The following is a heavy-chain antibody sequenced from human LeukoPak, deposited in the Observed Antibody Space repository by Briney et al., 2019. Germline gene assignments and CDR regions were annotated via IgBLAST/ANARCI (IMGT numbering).Heavy chain of an antibody. CDR2: INPNSGGT. CDR3: ARVVTGTTGKWFDP. Sequence: GASVKVSCKASGYTFTGYYMHWVRQAPGQGLEWMGWINPNSGGTNYAQKFQGRVTMTRDTSISTAYMELSRLRSDDTAVYYCARVVTGTTGKWFDPWGQGTLVTVSS. CDR1: GYTFTGYY. V-gene: IGHV1-2*02. D-gene: IGHD1-20*01. J-gene: IGHJ5*02.